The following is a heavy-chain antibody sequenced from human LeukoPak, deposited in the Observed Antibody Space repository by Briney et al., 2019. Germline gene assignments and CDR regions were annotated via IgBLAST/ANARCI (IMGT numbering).Heavy chain of an antibody. CDR2: INHSGST. J-gene: IGHJ5*02. D-gene: IGHD6-6*01. CDR3: ARIGIAARLGWFDP. Sequence: SETLSLTCAVYGGSFSGYYWSWIRQPPGKGLEWIGEINHSGSTNYNPSLKSRVTISVDTSKNQFSLRLSSVTAADTAVYYCARIGIAARLGWFDPWGQGTLVTVSS. CDR1: GGSFSGYY. V-gene: IGHV4-34*01.